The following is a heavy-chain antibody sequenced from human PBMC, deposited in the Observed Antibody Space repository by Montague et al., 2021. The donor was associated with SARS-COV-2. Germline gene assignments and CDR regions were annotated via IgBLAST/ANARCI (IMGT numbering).Heavy chain of an antibody. V-gene: IGHV4-59*12. J-gene: IGHJ6*02. CDR1: GGSIGSYY. Sequence: SETLSLTCPVSGGSIGSYYWSWLRQPPGKGLEWIGHIHYSGSTYYNPSLKSRVTISVDTSKNQFSLKLSSVTAADTAVYYCARDDIVLQGVTKGMDVWGQGTTVTVSS. CDR2: IHYSGST. CDR3: ARDDIVLQGVTKGMDV. D-gene: IGHD3-10*01.